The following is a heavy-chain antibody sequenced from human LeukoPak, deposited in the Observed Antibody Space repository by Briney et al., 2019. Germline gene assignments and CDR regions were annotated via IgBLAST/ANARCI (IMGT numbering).Heavy chain of an antibody. D-gene: IGHD3-22*01. Sequence: GGSLRLSCAASGFTFSSYAMHWVRQAPGKGLEWVAVISYDGSNKYYADSVKGRFTISRDNSKNTLYLQMNSLRAEDTAVYYCARAGRDSSGYYLIHYFDYWGQGTLVTVSS. CDR3: ARAGRDSSGYYLIHYFDY. CDR2: ISYDGSNK. J-gene: IGHJ4*02. V-gene: IGHV3-30-3*01. CDR1: GFTFSSYA.